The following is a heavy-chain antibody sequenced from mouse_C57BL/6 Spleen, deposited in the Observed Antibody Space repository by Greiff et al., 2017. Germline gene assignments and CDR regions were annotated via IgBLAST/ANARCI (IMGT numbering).Heavy chain of an antibody. CDR2: IYPGSGST. D-gene: IGHD2-1*01. CDR3: ARCYYGNYDWYFDV. V-gene: IGHV1-55*01. J-gene: IGHJ1*03. CDR1: GYTFTSYW. Sequence: QVQLKQPGAELVKPGASVKMSCKASGYTFTSYWITWVKQRPGQGLEWIGDIYPGSGSTNYNEKFKSKATLTVDTSSSTAYMQLSSLTSEDSAVYYCARCYYGNYDWYFDVWGTGTTVTVSS.